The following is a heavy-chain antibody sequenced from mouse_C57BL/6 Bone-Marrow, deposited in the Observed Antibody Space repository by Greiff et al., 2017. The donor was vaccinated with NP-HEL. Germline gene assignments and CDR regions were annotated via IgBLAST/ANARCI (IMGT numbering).Heavy chain of an antibody. D-gene: IGHD1-1*01. J-gene: IGHJ1*03. CDR3: ARSTVVAPYWYFDV. V-gene: IGHV1-55*01. Sequence: QVQLQQPGAELVKPGASVKMSCKASGYTFTSYWITWVKQRPGQGLEWIGDIYPGSGSTNYNEKFKSTATLTVDTSSSTAYMQLSSLTSEDSAVYDCARSTVVAPYWYFDVWGTGTTVTVSS. CDR1: GYTFTSYW. CDR2: IYPGSGST.